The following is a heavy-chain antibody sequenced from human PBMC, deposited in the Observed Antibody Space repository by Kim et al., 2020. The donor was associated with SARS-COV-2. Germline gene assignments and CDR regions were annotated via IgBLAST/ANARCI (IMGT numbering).Heavy chain of an antibody. J-gene: IGHJ4*02. D-gene: IGHD3-9*01. CDR3: ARLTGRTSPSDY. CDR2: IRNKARSSSS. CDR1: GFTFSNYP. V-gene: IGHV3-72*01. Sequence: GGSLRLSCAASGFTFSNYPMDWVRQAPGKGLEWLAPIRNKARSSSSAYAATVKGSFIISRADSTNSLHLKMIGLKTTDTDVYSCARLTGRTSPSDYWGQG.